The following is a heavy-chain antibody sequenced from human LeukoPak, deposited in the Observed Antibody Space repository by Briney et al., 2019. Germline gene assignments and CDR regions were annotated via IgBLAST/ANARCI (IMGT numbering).Heavy chain of an antibody. CDR3: ARLGAGYYYYMDV. CDR2: INHSGST. Sequence: TSETLSLTCAVYGGSFSGYYWSWIRQPPGKGLEWIGEINHSGSTNYNPSLKSRVTISVDTSKDQFSLKLSSVTAADTAVYYCARLGAGYYYYMDVWGKGTTVTVSS. V-gene: IGHV4-34*01. J-gene: IGHJ6*03. D-gene: IGHD3-16*01. CDR1: GGSFSGYY.